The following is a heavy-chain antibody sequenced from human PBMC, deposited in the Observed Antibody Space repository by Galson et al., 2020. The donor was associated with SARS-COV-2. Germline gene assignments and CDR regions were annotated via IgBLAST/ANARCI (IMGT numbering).Heavy chain of an antibody. CDR1: GGSISSGRYY. V-gene: IGHV4-31*03. CDR2: IYHSGST. J-gene: IGHJ6*02. Sequence: SETLSLTCTVSGGSISSGRYYWSWIRQHPGKGLEWIAYIYHSGSTYYNPSLKSRITISVDTSKNQFSLNLSSVTAADTAVYYCASWTYCYYALDVWGQGTAVTVSS. D-gene: IGHD2-15*01. CDR3: ASWTYCYYALDV.